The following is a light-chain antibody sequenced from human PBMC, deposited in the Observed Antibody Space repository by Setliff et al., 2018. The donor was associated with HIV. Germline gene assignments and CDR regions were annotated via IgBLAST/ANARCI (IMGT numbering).Light chain of an antibody. CDR3: CSNAARPTFYV. J-gene: IGLJ1*01. V-gene: IGLV2-11*01. CDR1: SSDFGAYDY. Sequence: QSVLTQPRSVSGSPGQSVTISCTGTSSDFGAYDYVSWYQQHPGKAPKLIIFDVTERPSGVPDRFSGSKSGNTASLTISGLQSADEAEYYCCSNAARPTFYVFGTGTKV. CDR2: DVT.